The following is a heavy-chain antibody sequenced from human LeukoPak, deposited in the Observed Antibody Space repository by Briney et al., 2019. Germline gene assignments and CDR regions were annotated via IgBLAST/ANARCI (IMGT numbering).Heavy chain of an antibody. D-gene: IGHD3-3*01. J-gene: IGHJ4*02. CDR2: IYYSGST. V-gene: IGHV4-59*08. Sequence: SETLSLTCTVSGGSISSYYWSWIRQPPGKGLEWIGYIYYSGSTNYNPSLKSRVTMSVDTSKNQFSLSLSSVTAADTAVYYCVRPGQSGWWVYFNYWGQGTVVTVSS. CDR1: GGSISSYY. CDR3: VRPGQSGWWVYFNY.